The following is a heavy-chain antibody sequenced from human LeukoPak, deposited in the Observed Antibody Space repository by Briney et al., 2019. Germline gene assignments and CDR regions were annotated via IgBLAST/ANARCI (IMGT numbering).Heavy chain of an antibody. Sequence: SETLSRTCTGSGGSISSSSWDWGWIGRPPGKGLGWIGTIYYGGTTYYTPSLKRRVTISADTSKNQFSLKLSSVTAADTALYYCARLWSSDWYKRPFDYWGQGTLVPVSS. D-gene: IGHD6-19*01. CDR3: ARLWSSDWYKRPFDY. CDR2: IYYGGTT. V-gene: IGHV4-39*01. CDR1: GGSISSSSWD. J-gene: IGHJ4*02.